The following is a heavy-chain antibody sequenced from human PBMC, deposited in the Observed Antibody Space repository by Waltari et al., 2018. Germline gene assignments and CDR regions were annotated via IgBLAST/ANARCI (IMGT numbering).Heavy chain of an antibody. V-gene: IGHV3-72*01. D-gene: IGHD1-26*01. Sequence: ELQLVESGGDLVQPGGSLRLSCAASGFAFSDHFMDGVRQAPGKGLAWVGRIKNRAHHYTTEYAASVRGRFNISRDDSKNLLYLQMNSLTTMDTAVYYCAQYYVGFWGPGSVVTVSS. J-gene: IGHJ4*02. CDR1: GFAFSDHF. CDR3: AQYYVGF. CDR2: IKNRAHHYTT.